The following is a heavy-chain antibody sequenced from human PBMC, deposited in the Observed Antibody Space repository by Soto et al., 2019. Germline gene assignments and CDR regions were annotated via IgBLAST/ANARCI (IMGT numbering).Heavy chain of an antibody. D-gene: IGHD5-12*01. Sequence: PGGSLRLSCAASGFTSSSYAMHWVRQARGKGLEWVAVISYEGSNKYYADSVKGRFIISRDNSKSTLYLQMNSLRAEDTAVYYCARDRVVATIIYYGMDVWGQGTTVTVSS. CDR2: ISYEGSNK. J-gene: IGHJ6*02. CDR1: GFTSSSYA. CDR3: ARDRVVATIIYYGMDV. V-gene: IGHV3-30-3*01.